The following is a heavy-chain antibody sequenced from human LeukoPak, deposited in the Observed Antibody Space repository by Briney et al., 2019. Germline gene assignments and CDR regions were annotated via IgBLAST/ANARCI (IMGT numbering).Heavy chain of an antibody. Sequence: GGSLRLSCAASGFTFSNYWMHWVRQAPGKGLMWVSRIRIDGDTSYADSVRGRFTISRDNSKNTLYLQMNSLRVVDTAVYYCARDARVGDPFDYWGQGILVTVSS. J-gene: IGHJ4*02. D-gene: IGHD4-17*01. CDR3: ARDARVGDPFDY. CDR2: IRIDGDT. CDR1: GFTFSNYW. V-gene: IGHV3-74*01.